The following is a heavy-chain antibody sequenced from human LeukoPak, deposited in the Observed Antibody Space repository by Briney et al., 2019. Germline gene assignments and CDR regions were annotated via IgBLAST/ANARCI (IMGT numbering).Heavy chain of an antibody. CDR3: ASAGYSSSSGGAFDY. CDR2: INHSGST. CDR1: GGSFSGYN. J-gene: IGHJ4*02. D-gene: IGHD6-6*01. V-gene: IGHV4-34*01. Sequence: SSETLSLTCAVYGGSFSGYNWSWIRQPPGKGLEWIGEINHSGSTNYNPSLKSRVTISVDTSKNQFSLKLSSVTAADTAVYYCASAGYSSSSGGAFDYWGQGTLVTVSS.